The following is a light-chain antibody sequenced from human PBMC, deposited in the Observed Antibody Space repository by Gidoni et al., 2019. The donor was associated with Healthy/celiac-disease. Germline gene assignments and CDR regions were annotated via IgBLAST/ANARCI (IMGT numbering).Light chain of an antibody. Sequence: DIVLTQSPATLSLSPGERATLACRASQSVSSYLAWYQQKPGQAPRLLIYDAANRATGIPARFSGSGSGTDFTLTISSLEPEEFAVYYSQKRSNGLTFGGGTKVEIK. V-gene: IGKV3-11*01. CDR2: DAA. J-gene: IGKJ4*01. CDR1: QSVSSY. CDR3: QKRSNGLT.